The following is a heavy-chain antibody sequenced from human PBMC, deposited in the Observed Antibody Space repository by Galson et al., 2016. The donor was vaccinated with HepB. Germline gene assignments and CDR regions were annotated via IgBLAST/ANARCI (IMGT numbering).Heavy chain of an antibody. Sequence: SLRLSCAASGFTFSGYAMTWVRQTPGKGPEWVSYISGDGITTYYADYVKGRFTMSRDNYQNTLYLQMNTLRAEETARHYCAKDFAILGYCTRAGCYSFFDKWGQGTLGTVSS. CDR3: AKDFAILGYCTRAGCYSFFDK. J-gene: IGHJ4*02. V-gene: IGHV3-23*01. CDR2: ISGDGITT. CDR1: GFTFSGYA. D-gene: IGHD2-8*02.